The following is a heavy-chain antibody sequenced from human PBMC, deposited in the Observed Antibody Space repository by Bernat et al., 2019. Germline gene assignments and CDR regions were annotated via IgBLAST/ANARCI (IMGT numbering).Heavy chain of an antibody. CDR2: ISGSGTST. V-gene: IGHV3-23*01. Sequence: EVQLLESGGGLVQPGGSLRLSRAASGFTLSTYAISWVRQAPVKGLEWVSAISGSGTSTYYADSVKGRFTISRDNSNNTVYLQMNSLRAEDTAVFDCAREGQLSYYYSGMDVWGQGTTVTVSS. CDR3: AREGQLSYYYSGMDV. J-gene: IGHJ6*02. CDR1: GFTLSTYA. D-gene: IGHD6-13*01.